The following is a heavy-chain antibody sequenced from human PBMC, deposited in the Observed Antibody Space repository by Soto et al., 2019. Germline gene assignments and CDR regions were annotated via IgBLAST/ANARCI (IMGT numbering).Heavy chain of an antibody. Sequence: PGESLKISCAASGFPFSNFAMSWVRQAPGKGLEWVSGISGRAGETYYADSVKGRFTISRDNSKSTLYLQMNSLTAQDTAVYYCAKEGGAQYYCKDVWGKGTTVTVSS. CDR1: GFPFSNFA. CDR3: AKEGGAQYYCKDV. V-gene: IGHV3-23*01. CDR2: ISGRAGET. D-gene: IGHD6-25*01. J-gene: IGHJ6*03.